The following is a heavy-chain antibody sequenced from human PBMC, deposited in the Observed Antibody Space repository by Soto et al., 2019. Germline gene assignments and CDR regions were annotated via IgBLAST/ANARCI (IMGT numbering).Heavy chain of an antibody. CDR3: ARDPRYYYDSSGYYPGDY. V-gene: IGHV3-30-3*01. Sequence: GGSLRLSCAASGFTFSSYAMHWVRQAPGKGLEWVAVISYDGSNKYYADSVKGRFTISRDNSKNTLYLQTNSLRAEDTAVYYCARDPRYYYDSSGYYPGDYWGQGTLVTVSS. J-gene: IGHJ4*02. CDR2: ISYDGSNK. CDR1: GFTFSSYA. D-gene: IGHD3-22*01.